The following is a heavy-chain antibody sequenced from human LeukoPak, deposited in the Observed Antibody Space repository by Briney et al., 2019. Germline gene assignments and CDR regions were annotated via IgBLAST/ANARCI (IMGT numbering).Heavy chain of an antibody. D-gene: IGHD6-19*01. J-gene: IGHJ4*02. Sequence: SETLSLTCTVSGGSFSSNTYHWSWLRQPPGKELEWIGYIYHIRNTNYTPSLKSRATISIDTSKNQFSLKLNSVTAADAAVYYCARFRSSGWYYFDYWGQGTPVSVSS. CDR3: ARFRSSGWYYFDY. CDR1: GGSFSSNTYH. CDR2: IYHIRNT. V-gene: IGHV4-61*01.